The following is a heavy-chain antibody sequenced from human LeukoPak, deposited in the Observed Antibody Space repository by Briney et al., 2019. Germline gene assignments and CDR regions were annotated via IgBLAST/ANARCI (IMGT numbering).Heavy chain of an antibody. J-gene: IGHJ6*02. CDR1: GYTFTSYD. CDR2: MNPNSGNT. CDR3: ARVGSYYYYYGMDV. Sequence: ASVKVSCKASGYTFTSYDINWGRQATGQGLGWMGWMNPNSGNTGYAQKFQGRVTMTRNTSISTAYMELSSLRSEDTAVYYCARVGSYYYYYGMDVWGQGTTVTVSS. V-gene: IGHV1-8*01. D-gene: IGHD1-26*01.